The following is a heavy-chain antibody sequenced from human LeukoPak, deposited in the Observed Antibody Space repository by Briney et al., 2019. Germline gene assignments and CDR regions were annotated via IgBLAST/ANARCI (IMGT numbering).Heavy chain of an antibody. Sequence: GASVKDSCKASGYTFTSYYMHWVRQAPGQGLEWMGVINPSGGSTSYAQKFQGRVTMTRDTSTSTVYMELSSLRSEDTAVYYCARGSPPRRNYDSRGYYSYYFDYWGQGTLVTVSS. CDR1: GYTFTSYY. CDR2: INPSGGST. J-gene: IGHJ4*02. V-gene: IGHV1-46*01. D-gene: IGHD3-22*01. CDR3: ARGSPPRRNYDSRGYYSYYFDY.